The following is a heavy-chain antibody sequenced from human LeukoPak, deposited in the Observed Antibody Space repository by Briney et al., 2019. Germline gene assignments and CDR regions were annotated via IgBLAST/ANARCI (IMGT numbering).Heavy chain of an antibody. CDR3: ARDLVRGVMDV. Sequence: SETLSLTCTVSGDSISSYYWGCIRQPAGKGLEWIGRIYSTGSTDYNPSLKSRVTMSVDASKKRFSLKLSSVTAADTAVYYCARDLVRGVMDVWGQGTTVTVSS. CDR2: IYSTGST. V-gene: IGHV4-4*07. CDR1: GDSISSYY. D-gene: IGHD3-10*01. J-gene: IGHJ6*02.